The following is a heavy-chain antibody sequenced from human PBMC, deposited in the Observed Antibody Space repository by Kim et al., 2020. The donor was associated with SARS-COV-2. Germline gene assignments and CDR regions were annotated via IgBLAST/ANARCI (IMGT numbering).Heavy chain of an antibody. CDR3: AKDLRSYRHFYGMDV. Sequence: GKGRLNNSRDKSKNRMYLQMKSLRAEDTAVYYCAKDLRSYRHFYGMDVWGQGTTVTVSS. V-gene: IGHV3-23*03. J-gene: IGHJ6*02. D-gene: IGHD1-26*01.